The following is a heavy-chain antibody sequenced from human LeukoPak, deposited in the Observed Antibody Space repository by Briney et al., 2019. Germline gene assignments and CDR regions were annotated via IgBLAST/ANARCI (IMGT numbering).Heavy chain of an antibody. Sequence: SETLSLTCTVSGGSISSYYWSWIRQPAGKGLEWIGRIYTSGSTNYNPSLKSRVTISVDTSKNQFSLKLSSATAADTAVYYCARGLGRSPYYYDSSGYYYHYFDYWGQGTLVTVSS. CDR1: GGSISSYY. J-gene: IGHJ4*02. D-gene: IGHD3-22*01. CDR3: ARGLGRSPYYYDSSGYYYHYFDY. CDR2: IYTSGST. V-gene: IGHV4-4*07.